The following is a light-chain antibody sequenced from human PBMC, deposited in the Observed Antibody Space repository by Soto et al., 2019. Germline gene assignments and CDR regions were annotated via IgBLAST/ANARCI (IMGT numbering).Light chain of an antibody. CDR2: GAS. J-gene: IGKJ1*01. V-gene: IGKV3-15*01. Sequence: EVVMTQSPDTLSVSPGERATLSCRASQSVSSNLAWYQQKLGQAPRLLIYGASTRATGISARISGSGSGTEFTLTISSLQSEDFAIYYCQQYNNWTRTFGQGTKVDIX. CDR1: QSVSSN. CDR3: QQYNNWTRT.